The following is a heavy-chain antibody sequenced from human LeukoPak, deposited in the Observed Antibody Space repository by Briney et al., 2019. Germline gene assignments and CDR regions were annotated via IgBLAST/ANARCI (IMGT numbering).Heavy chain of an antibody. Sequence: PGGSLRLSCAASGFTVSSSYMSWVRQAPGKGLEWVLVIYSGGSAYYADSVKGRFTISRDNSKNTLFLQMNSLRAEDTAVYYCARNYGDYVFIIGYWGQGTLATVSS. CDR1: GFTVSSSY. D-gene: IGHD4-17*01. J-gene: IGHJ4*02. V-gene: IGHV3-53*01. CDR3: ARNYGDYVFIIGY. CDR2: IYSGGSA.